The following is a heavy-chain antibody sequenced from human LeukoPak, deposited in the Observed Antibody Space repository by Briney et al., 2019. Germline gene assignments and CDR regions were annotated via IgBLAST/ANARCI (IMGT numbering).Heavy chain of an antibody. CDR1: GFTVSSNY. J-gene: IGHJ4*02. CDR3: ARGAGYNYPYYFDY. CDR2: IYGGGNI. Sequence: GGSLRLSCAASGFTVSSNYMNWVRQAPGKGLEWVSVIYGGGNIYYADSVKGRFTIPRDNSKNTLYLQINSLRAEDTAVYYCARGAGYNYPYYFDYWGQGTLVTVSS. D-gene: IGHD5-24*01. V-gene: IGHV3-53*01.